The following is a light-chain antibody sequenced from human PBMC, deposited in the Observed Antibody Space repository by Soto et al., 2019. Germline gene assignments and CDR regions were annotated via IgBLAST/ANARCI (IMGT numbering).Light chain of an antibody. CDR1: SSDVGGYNY. V-gene: IGLV2-14*01. CDR2: EVT. Sequence: QSALTQPASVSGSPGQSITISCTGTSSDVGGYNYVSWFQQHPGKAPKLVIYEVTNRPSGVSDRFSGSKSGNTASLTISGLQAEDEADYYCSSYTSSITWVFGVGTKVTVL. J-gene: IGLJ3*02. CDR3: SSYTSSITWV.